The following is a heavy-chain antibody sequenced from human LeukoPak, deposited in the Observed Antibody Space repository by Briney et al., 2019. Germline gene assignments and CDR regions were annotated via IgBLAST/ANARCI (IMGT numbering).Heavy chain of an antibody. CDR3: ARAPVVPAPPDYYYYYMDV. D-gene: IGHD2-2*01. CDR2: TYSRSKWYN. CDR1: GDRVSSNSAA. J-gene: IGHJ6*03. Sequence: SQTLSLTYPICGDRVSSNSAAWNCIRQSPSRGLECLGKTYSRSKWYNDYAVSVKSRITINPDTSKNQFSLQLNSVTPEDTAVYYCARAPVVPAPPDYYYYYMDVWGKGTTVTVSS. V-gene: IGHV6-1*01.